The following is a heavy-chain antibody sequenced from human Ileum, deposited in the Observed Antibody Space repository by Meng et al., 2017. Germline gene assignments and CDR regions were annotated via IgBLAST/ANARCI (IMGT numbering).Heavy chain of an antibody. CDR2: ISHSGSA. J-gene: IGHJ4*02. CDR3: ARHGGYSQDF. D-gene: IGHD4-23*01. Sequence: VPLQEAGPGLGRLSGTLSLTCAVLCCSISSNTYWSWVRQPPGKGLEWIGQISHSGSAYYNPSLKSRVTMSVDKSKSQFSLMLTSVTAADTAIYYCARHGGYSQDFWGQGTLVTVSS. V-gene: IGHV4-4*02. CDR1: CCSISSNTY.